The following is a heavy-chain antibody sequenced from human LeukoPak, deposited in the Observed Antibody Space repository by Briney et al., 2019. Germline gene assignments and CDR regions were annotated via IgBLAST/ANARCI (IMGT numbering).Heavy chain of an antibody. V-gene: IGHV3-21*06. D-gene: IGHD3-9*01. CDR3: AREYDILTGGFDY. CDR2: ISSSPTYI. J-gene: IGHJ4*02. CDR1: GFTFSTYS. Sequence: GGSLRLSCAASGFTFSTYSMHWVREAPGKGLEWVSSISSSPTYIYYADSMKGRFTISRDNAKNSLYLQMNSLRDEDTAVYYCAREYDILTGGFDYWGQGTLVIVSS.